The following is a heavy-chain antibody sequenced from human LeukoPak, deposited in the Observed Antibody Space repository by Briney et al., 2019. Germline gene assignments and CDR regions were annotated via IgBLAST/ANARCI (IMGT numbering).Heavy chain of an antibody. Sequence: PGGSLRLSCAASGFTFSRYSMNWVRQAPGKGLEWVSSISTSSSYIYYADSVKGRFTISRDNAKKSLYLQMNSLRVEDMAVYYCARDRGIAVASDYWGQGTLVTVSS. D-gene: IGHD6-19*01. J-gene: IGHJ4*02. CDR3: ARDRGIAVASDY. V-gene: IGHV3-21*01. CDR2: ISTSSSYI. CDR1: GFTFSRYS.